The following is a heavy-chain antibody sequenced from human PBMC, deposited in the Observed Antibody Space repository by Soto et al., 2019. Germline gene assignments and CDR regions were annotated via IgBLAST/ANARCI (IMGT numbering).Heavy chain of an antibody. CDR1: GFSLSTRKPR. J-gene: IGHJ4*02. Sequence: FVPTLVNCTQTDTLSCTFAGFSLSTRKPRGGWMLLPPGKALEWPGLIYWNDDERFSPSLQSRLTITKVTPKNQVVLTMTNVDPVDTALYYCASSSGFGELAFDYWGEGTLVTLSS. CDR3: ASSSGFGELAFDY. V-gene: IGHV2-5*01. CDR2: IYWNDDE. D-gene: IGHD3-10*01.